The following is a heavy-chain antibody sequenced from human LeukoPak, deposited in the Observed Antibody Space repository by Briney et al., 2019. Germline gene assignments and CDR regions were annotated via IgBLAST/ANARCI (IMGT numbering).Heavy chain of an antibody. CDR1: GGSISSSNW. CDR2: IYHSGST. Sequence: SGTLSPTCAVSGGSISSSNWWSWVRQPPGKGLEWIGEIYHSGSTNYNPSLKSRVTISVDKSKNQFSLKLSSVTAADTAVYYCARGIAVADIYGMDVWGQGTTVTVSS. J-gene: IGHJ6*02. CDR3: ARGIAVADIYGMDV. D-gene: IGHD6-19*01. V-gene: IGHV4-4*02.